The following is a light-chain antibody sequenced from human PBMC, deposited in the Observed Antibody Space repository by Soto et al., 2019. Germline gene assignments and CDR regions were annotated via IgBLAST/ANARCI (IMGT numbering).Light chain of an antibody. CDR1: QTVERY. J-gene: IGKJ2*02. CDR3: QQRGKWPST. V-gene: IGKV3-11*01. Sequence: EVVLTQSPDTLSLSPGDTATLSCRARQTVERYVAWYQQKVGQAPRPLIYDAYTRATGVGARFTGSGSATDFSLTITSLAPEDFEVYYCQQRGKWPSTFGPGTKVDIK. CDR2: DAY.